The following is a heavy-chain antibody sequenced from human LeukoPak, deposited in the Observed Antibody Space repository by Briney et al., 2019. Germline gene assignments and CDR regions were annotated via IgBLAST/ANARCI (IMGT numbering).Heavy chain of an antibody. D-gene: IGHD5-24*01. Sequence: SETLSLTCTVSGGSISSYYWSWIRQPAGKGLEWIGRIYTSGSTNYNPSLKSRVTMSVDTSKNQFSLKLSSVTAADTAVYYCAGLDGYNRATYNWFDPWGQGTLVTVSS. CDR1: GGSISSYY. J-gene: IGHJ5*02. V-gene: IGHV4-4*07. CDR2: IYTSGST. CDR3: AGLDGYNRATYNWFDP.